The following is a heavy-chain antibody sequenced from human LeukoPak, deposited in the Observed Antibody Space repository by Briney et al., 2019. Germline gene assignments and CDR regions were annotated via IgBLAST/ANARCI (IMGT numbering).Heavy chain of an antibody. Sequence: GGSLRLSCAASGFTLSNCAMTWVRQAPGKGLEWVAFIRYDGSNKYYADSVKGRFTISRDNSKNTLYLQMNSLRAEDTAVYYCAKDVYDFWSGYSQYFDYWGQGTLVTVSS. D-gene: IGHD3-3*01. J-gene: IGHJ4*02. CDR1: GFTLSNCA. CDR3: AKDVYDFWSGYSQYFDY. CDR2: IRYDGSNK. V-gene: IGHV3-30*02.